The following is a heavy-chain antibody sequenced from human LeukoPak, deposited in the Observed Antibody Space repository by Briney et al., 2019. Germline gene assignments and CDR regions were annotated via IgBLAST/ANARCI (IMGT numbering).Heavy chain of an antibody. Sequence: PGGSLRLSCAASGFTFSNHWMNWVRQAPGKGLEWVSYISSSSSYTNYADSVKGRFTISRDNAKNSLYLQMNSLRAEDTAVYYCARVPLWFGELVAFDIWGQGTMVTVSS. V-gene: IGHV3-11*05. D-gene: IGHD3-10*01. CDR3: ARVPLWFGELVAFDI. CDR2: ISSSSSYT. CDR1: GFTFSNHW. J-gene: IGHJ3*02.